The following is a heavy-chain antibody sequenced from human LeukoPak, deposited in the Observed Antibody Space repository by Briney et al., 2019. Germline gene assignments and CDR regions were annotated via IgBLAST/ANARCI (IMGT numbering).Heavy chain of an antibody. CDR2: IYSGGST. CDR1: GFTVSSNY. CDR3: AKDLDIVGAIGGAFDI. V-gene: IGHV3-53*01. Sequence: GGSLRLSCAASGFTVSSNYMSWVRQAPGKGLEWVSVIYSGGSTYYADSVKGRFTISRDNSKNTLYLQMNSLRAEDTAVYYCAKDLDIVGAIGGAFDIWGQGTMVTVSS. D-gene: IGHD1-26*01. J-gene: IGHJ3*02.